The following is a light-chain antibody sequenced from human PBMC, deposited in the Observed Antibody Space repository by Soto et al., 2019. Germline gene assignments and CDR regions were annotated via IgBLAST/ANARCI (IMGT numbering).Light chain of an antibody. CDR2: DAS. CDR1: QSCRNS. J-gene: IGKJ1*01. CDR3: ITYPWT. V-gene: IGKV1-5*01. Sequence: DLQMTQSPSTLSASVGDRVTITCRASQSCRNSLAWYQQKAGKAPTLLIYDASTLQSGVPSRFSGSGSGTEFSRTISSLQPEDYCCLCYITYPWTFGQGTKVQIK.